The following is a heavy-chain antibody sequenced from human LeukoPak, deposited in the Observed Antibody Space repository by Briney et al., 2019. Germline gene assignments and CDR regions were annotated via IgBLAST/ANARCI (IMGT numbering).Heavy chain of an antibody. J-gene: IGHJ4*02. D-gene: IGHD3-22*01. Sequence: SMKGRFTISRDNAKSSLYLQMNSLGAEDTAVYYCARPYDTRGYFPNYWGQGTLVTVSS. V-gene: IGHV3-21*01. CDR3: ARPYDTRGYFPNY.